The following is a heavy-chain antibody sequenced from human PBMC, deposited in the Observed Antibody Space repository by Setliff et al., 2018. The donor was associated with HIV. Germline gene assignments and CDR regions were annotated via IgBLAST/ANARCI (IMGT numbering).Heavy chain of an antibody. CDR1: GGSISSYY. J-gene: IGHJ3*02. D-gene: IGHD6-19*01. CDR3: ARYYSSGWRQANDAFGI. V-gene: IGHV4-4*07. CDR2: TYTSGST. Sequence: SETLSLTCTVSGGSISSYYWSWIRQPAGKGLEWIGRTYTSGSTNYNPSLKSRVTMSVDTSKNQFSLKLSSVTAADTAVYYCARYYSSGWRQANDAFGIWGQGTMVTVSS.